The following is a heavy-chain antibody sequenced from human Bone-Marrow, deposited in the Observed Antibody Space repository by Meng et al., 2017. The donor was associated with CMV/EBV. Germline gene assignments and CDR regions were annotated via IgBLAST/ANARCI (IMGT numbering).Heavy chain of an antibody. V-gene: IGHV1-18*01. J-gene: IGHJ6*02. D-gene: IGHD6-13*01. CDR1: GYTFTSYG. CDR2: ISAYNGNT. CDR3: ATAAGSYYYYYGMDV. Sequence: ASVKVSCKASGYTFTSYGISWVRQAPGQGLEWMGWISAYNGNTNYAQKLQGRVTTTTDTSTSTAYMELRSLRSDDTAVYYCATAAGSYYYYYGMDVWGQGTTVTVSS.